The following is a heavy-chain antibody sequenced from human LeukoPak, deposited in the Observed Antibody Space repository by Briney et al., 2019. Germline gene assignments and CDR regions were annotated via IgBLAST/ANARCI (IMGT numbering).Heavy chain of an antibody. CDR1: GGSISSSSYY. CDR2: ISSSGSTI. V-gene: IGHV3-11*01. D-gene: IGHD2-21*01. J-gene: IGHJ4*02. CDR3: ASGEGYY. Sequence: LSLTCTVSGGSISSSSYYWGWIRQPPGKGLEWVSYISSSGSTIYYADSVKGRFTISRDNAKNSLYLQMNSLRAEDTAVYYCASGEGYYWGQGTLVTVSS.